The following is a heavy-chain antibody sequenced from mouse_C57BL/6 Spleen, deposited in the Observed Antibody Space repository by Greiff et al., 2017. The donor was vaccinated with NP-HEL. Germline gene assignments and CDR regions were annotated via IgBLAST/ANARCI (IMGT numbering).Heavy chain of an antibody. V-gene: IGHV1-15*01. J-gene: IGHJ2*01. CDR3: TRRKYSNYLRYFDD. CDR1: GYTFTDYE. CDR2: IDPETGGT. D-gene: IGHD2-5*01. Sequence: QVQLKQSGAELVRPGASVTLSCKASGYTFTDYEMHWVKQTPVHGLEWIGAIDPETGGTAYNQKFKGKAILTADKSSSTAYMELRSLTSEDSAVYYCTRRKYSNYLRYFDDWGQGTTLTVSS.